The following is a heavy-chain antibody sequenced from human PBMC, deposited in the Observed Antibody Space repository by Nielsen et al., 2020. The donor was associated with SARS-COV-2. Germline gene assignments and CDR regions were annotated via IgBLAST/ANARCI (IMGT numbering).Heavy chain of an antibody. V-gene: IGHV4-61*01. D-gene: IGHD3-22*01. Sequence: SETLSLTCTVSGGSVSSGSYYWSWIRQPPGKGLEWIGEINHSGSTNYNPSPKSRVTISVDTSKNQFSLKLSSVTAADTAVYYCARHSLYDSSGLYVGDGALDIWGQGTLVTVSS. CDR1: GGSVSSGSYY. CDR2: INHSGST. CDR3: ARHSLYDSSGLYVGDGALDI. J-gene: IGHJ3*02.